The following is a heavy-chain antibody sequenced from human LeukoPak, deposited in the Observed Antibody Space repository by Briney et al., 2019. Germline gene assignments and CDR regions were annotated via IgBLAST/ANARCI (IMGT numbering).Heavy chain of an antibody. J-gene: IGHJ5*02. CDR3: ARDSRDFWSDNNWFDP. D-gene: IGHD3-3*01. CDR2: INPNSGGT. Sequence: ASVKVSCKAAGYTFTGYYMHLVRQAPGQGLEWMGWINPNSGGTNYAQKFQGRVTMTRDTSISTAYMELSRLRSDDTAVYYCARDSRDFWSDNNWFDPWGQGTLVTVSS. V-gene: IGHV1-2*02. CDR1: GYTFTGYY.